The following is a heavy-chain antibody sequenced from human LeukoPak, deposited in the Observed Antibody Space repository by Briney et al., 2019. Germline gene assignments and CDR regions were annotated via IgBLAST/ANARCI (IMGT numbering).Heavy chain of an antibody. CDR3: ARGRDSSGYPDAFDI. D-gene: IGHD3-22*01. CDR2: ISSSSSYI. V-gene: IGHV3-21*01. Sequence: GGSLRLSCAASGFTFSSYSMNWVRQAPGKVLEWVSSISSSSSYIYYADSVKGRFTISRDNAKNSLYLQMNSLRAEDTAVYYCARGRDSSGYPDAFDIWGQGTMVTVSS. J-gene: IGHJ3*02. CDR1: GFTFSSYS.